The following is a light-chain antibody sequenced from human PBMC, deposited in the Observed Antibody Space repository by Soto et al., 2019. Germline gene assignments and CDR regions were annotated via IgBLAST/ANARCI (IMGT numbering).Light chain of an antibody. CDR3: ASYAGTRLFV. V-gene: IGLV2-8*01. CDR2: EVT. J-gene: IGLJ1*01. CDR1: SSDVGFYNF. Sequence: QSVLTQPPSASGSPGQSLTISCTGTSSDVGFYNFVSWYQQRPGKAPKLVIYEVTKRPSGVPDRFSGSKSGSTASLTVSGLQADDEADYYWASYAGTRLFVFGSGTKVTVL.